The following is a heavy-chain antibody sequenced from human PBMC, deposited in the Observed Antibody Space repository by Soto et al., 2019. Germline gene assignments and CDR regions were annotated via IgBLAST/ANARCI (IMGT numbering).Heavy chain of an antibody. CDR3: VRGSKDSYPGCRFFAF. J-gene: IGHJ4*02. V-gene: IGHV3-23*01. D-gene: IGHD3-3*01. CDR1: GLTFGSRA. Sequence: EVQLLESGGDLIQPGGSLRLSCVASGLTFGSRAMSWVRQSPGEGQELVSTITDTGGDAKYADSVRGRFAISRDNSKNTLYLQLSALRAEDSAIYFCVRGSKDSYPGCRFFAFWGRVTLVTVAS. CDR2: ITDTGGDA.